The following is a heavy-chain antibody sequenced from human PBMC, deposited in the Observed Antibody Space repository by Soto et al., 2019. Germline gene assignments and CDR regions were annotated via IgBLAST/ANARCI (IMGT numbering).Heavy chain of an antibody. CDR1: GGSISSGDYY. D-gene: IGHD3-3*01. V-gene: IGHV4-30-4*01. CDR2: IYYSGST. CDR3: AREGRFLEWLSGFDY. J-gene: IGHJ4*02. Sequence: SETLSLTCTVCGGSISSGDYYWSWIRQPPGKGLEWIGYIYYSGSTYYNPSLKSRVTISVDTSKNQFSLKLSSVTAADTAVYYCAREGRFLEWLSGFDYWGQGTLVTVSS.